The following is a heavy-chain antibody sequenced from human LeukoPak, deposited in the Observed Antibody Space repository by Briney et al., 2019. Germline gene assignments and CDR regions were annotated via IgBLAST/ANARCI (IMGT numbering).Heavy chain of an antibody. Sequence: SETLSLTCAVYGGSFSGYYWSWIRQPPGKGLEWIGEINHSGSTNYNPSLKSRVTISVDTSKNQFSLKLSSVTAADTAVYYCARGGYSYGYGTNYWGQGTLVTVSS. V-gene: IGHV4-34*01. J-gene: IGHJ4*02. CDR1: GGSFSGYY. CDR3: ARGGYSYGYGTNY. CDR2: INHSGST. D-gene: IGHD5-18*01.